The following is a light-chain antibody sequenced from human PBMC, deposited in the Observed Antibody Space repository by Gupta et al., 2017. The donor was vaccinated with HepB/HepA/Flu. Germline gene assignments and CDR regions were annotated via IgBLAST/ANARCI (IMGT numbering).Light chain of an antibody. J-gene: IGKJ1*01. Sequence: IQMTQSLSTLSASVGDRVTITCRASQSISSWLAWYQQKPGKAPKLLIYKASSLESGVPSTFSGSGSGTEFTLTISILHPDDFATYYCQQYNSYSRTFGQGTKVEIK. CDR2: KAS. CDR1: QSISSW. V-gene: IGKV1-5*03. CDR3: QQYNSYSRT.